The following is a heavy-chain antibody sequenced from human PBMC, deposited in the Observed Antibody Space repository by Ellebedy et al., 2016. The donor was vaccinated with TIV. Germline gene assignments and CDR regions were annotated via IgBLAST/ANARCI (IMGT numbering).Heavy chain of an antibody. Sequence: GESLKISYAASGFTFSSYAMHWVRQAPGKGREYVSAISSNGGSTYYANSVKGRFTISRHNPKNTLYLQMGSLRAEDMAVYYCARGILWFGELPPSGWFDPWGQGTLDTVSS. D-gene: IGHD3-10*01. CDR2: ISSNGGST. V-gene: IGHV3-64*01. J-gene: IGHJ5*02. CDR3: ARGILWFGELPPSGWFDP. CDR1: GFTFSSYA.